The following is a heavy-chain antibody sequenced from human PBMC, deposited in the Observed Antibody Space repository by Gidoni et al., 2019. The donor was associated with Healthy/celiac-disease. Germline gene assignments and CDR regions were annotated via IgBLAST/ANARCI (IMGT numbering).Heavy chain of an antibody. CDR2: INWNGGST. CDR1: GFTFDDYG. Sequence: EVQLVESGGGVVRPGGYLRLPCAASGFTFDDYGLSWVRQAPGKGLEWVSGINWNGGSTGYADSVKVRCTSSRDKAKNSLYLQMNSLRAEDTAWYYCARDKLPPYMVRGYGVAFDIWGQGTMVTVSS. CDR3: ARDKLPPYMVRGYGVAFDI. J-gene: IGHJ3*02. D-gene: IGHD3-10*01. V-gene: IGHV3-20*04.